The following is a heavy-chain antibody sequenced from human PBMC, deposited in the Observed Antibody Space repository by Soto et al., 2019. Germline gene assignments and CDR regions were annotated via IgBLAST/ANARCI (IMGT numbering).Heavy chain of an antibody. V-gene: IGHV1-24*01. J-gene: IGHJ4*02. CDR3: GRGRDILTGYLFDY. CDR2: FDPEDGET. CDR1: GYTLTELS. Sequence: ASVKVSCKVSGYTLTELSLNWVRQAPVKGLEWMGGFDPEDGETIYAQKPQRRVTMTTDTSMSTAYMELRSLRSEDTAVYYCGRGRDILTGYLFDYWGQGTLVTVSS. D-gene: IGHD3-9*01.